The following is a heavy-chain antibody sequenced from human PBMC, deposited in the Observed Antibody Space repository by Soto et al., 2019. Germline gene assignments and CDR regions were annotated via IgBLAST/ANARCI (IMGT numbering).Heavy chain of an antibody. CDR2: INPSGGST. Sequence: QVQLVQSGAEVKKPGASVKVSCKASGYSFTSYYMHWVRQAPGQGLEWMGIINPSGGSTSYAQKFQGRVTVTRVTSTSTVYMELSSLRSEDTAVYYCARDPRIAARGRRFDPWGQGTLVTVSS. CDR1: GYSFTSYY. J-gene: IGHJ5*02. V-gene: IGHV1-46*01. D-gene: IGHD6-6*01. CDR3: ARDPRIAARGRRFDP.